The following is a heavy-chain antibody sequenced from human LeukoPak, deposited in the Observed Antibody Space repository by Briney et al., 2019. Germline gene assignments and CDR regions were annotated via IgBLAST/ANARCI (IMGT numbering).Heavy chain of an antibody. Sequence: GGSLRLSCAASGFTFSSYIMNWVRRAPGKGLEWVSSITSRSSYIYYADSVKGRFTISRDNAKNSLYLQMNSLRAEDTAVYYCAREAVTTYYFQHWGQDTLVTVSS. V-gene: IGHV3-21*04. CDR3: AREAVTTYYFQH. J-gene: IGHJ1*01. CDR2: ITSRSSYI. CDR1: GFTFSSYI. D-gene: IGHD4-17*01.